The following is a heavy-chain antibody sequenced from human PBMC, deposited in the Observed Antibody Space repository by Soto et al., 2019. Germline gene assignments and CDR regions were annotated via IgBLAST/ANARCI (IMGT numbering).Heavy chain of an antibody. CDR2: IYYSGST. CDR1: GGSISSYY. CDR3: ARPYGDYFFAFDP. V-gene: IGHV4-59*01. J-gene: IGHJ5*02. D-gene: IGHD4-17*01. Sequence: PSETLSLTCTVSGGSISSYYWSWIRQPPGKGLEWIGYIYYSGSTNYNPSLKSRVTISVDTSKNQFSLKLSSVTAADTAVYYCARPYGDYFFAFDPWGQGTLVTVS.